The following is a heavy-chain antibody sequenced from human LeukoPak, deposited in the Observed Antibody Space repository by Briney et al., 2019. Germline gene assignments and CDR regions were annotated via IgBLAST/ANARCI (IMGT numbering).Heavy chain of an antibody. CDR3: ARDRHGGSFYGYFDY. D-gene: IGHD1-26*01. V-gene: IGHV3-30-3*01. CDR2: ISYDGSNE. CDR1: GFTFSDYA. Sequence: GGSLRLSCAASGFTFSDYAKHWVRQAPGKGLEWVAVISYDGSNEHYIDSVKGRFTISRDDSKNTLYLQMNSLRPEDTAVYYCARDRHGGSFYGYFDYWGQGTLVTVSS. J-gene: IGHJ4*02.